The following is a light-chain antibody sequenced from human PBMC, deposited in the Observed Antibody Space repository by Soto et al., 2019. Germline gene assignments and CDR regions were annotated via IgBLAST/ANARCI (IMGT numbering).Light chain of an antibody. Sequence: QSVLTQPTSASATPGQRVTISCSGSSSNIGTNYVYWYQHLPGTAPKLLIYRNDQRPSGVPDRFSGSMSGTAASLAIGGLRSEDEADYYCAAWDDSLSGVVFGGGTKLTVL. CDR2: RND. CDR1: SSNIGTNY. J-gene: IGLJ2*01. CDR3: AAWDDSLSGVV. V-gene: IGLV1-47*01.